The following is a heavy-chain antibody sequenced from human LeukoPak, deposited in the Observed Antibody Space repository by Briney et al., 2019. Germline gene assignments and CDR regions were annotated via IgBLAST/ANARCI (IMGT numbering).Heavy chain of an antibody. D-gene: IGHD2-15*01. CDR1: GGTFSSYA. CDR2: IIPIFGTA. Sequence: SVKVSCKASGGTFSSYAISWVRQAPGQGLEWMGGIIPIFGTADYAQKFQGRVTITADESTSTAYMELSSLRSEDTAVYYCARDGYCSGGSCYWFDPWGQGTLVTVSS. CDR3: ARDGYCSGGSCYWFDP. V-gene: IGHV1-69*01. J-gene: IGHJ5*02.